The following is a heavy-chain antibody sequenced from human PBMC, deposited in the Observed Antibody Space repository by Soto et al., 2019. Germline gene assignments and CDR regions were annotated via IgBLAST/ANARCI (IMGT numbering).Heavy chain of an antibody. CDR3: XXXGYCSGGTCFHGNCDY. V-gene: IGHV1-46*01. Sequence: QVQLVQSGAEVKRPGASVKVSCKASGXXXXXXXXXXXXXXXXXXXXXXXXITPNGGSTTYAQKFQGRVTMTRDTSTSTVYLELXSLRSEDTAVYXCXXXGYCSGGTCFHGNCDYCGQGTLVTVSA. CDR2: ITPNGGST. D-gene: IGHD2-15*01. CDR1: GXXXXXXX. J-gene: IGHJ4*02.